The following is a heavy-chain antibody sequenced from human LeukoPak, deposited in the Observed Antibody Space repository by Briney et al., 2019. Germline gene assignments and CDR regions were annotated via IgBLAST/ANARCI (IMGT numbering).Heavy chain of an antibody. J-gene: IGHJ4*02. D-gene: IGHD1-26*01. CDR3: AKGGYSGSYYEVSYFDY. CDR2: ISWNSGSI. V-gene: IGHV3-9*01. CDR1: GFTFDDYA. Sequence: GGSLSLSCAASGFTFDDYAMHWVRQAPGKGLEWVSGISWNSGSIGYADSVKGRFTISRDNAKNSLYLQMNSLRAEDTALYYCAKGGYSGSYYEVSYFDYWGQGTLVTVSS.